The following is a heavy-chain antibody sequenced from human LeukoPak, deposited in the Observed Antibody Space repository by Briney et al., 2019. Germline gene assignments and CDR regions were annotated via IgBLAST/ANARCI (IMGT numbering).Heavy chain of an antibody. J-gene: IGHJ5*02. CDR1: GFSFTSYA. CDR3: VKDRYGSFDP. D-gene: IGHD3-10*01. CDR2: VSRSGGAT. Sequence: PRGSLRLSCAASGFSFTSYAMSWVRQAQGKGLEWVSAVSRSGGATYYADSVKGRFTISRGNSESTVYLEMNSLRAEDTAVYFCVKDRYGSFDPWGQGTLVTVSS. V-gene: IGHV3-23*01.